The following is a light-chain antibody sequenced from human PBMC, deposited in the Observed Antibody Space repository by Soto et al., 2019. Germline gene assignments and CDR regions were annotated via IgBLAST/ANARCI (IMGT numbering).Light chain of an antibody. CDR3: QQYFDVPFT. J-gene: IGKJ4*01. V-gene: IGKV4-1*01. CDR2: WAS. CDR1: RSVLYKSNTKNH. Sequence: DIVMTQSPDSLAVSLGERATMNCKCSRSVLYKSNTKNHLAWYQQKPGQPPQLIIYWASTRESGVPERFSGSGSGTDFTLTLSSLEAEDGGFYWCQQYFDVPFTFGGGTKVDIK.